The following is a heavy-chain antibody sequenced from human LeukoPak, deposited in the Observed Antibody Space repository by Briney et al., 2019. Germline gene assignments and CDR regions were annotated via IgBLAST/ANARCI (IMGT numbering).Heavy chain of an antibody. Sequence: GASVKVSCKASGYTFTGYYMHWVRQAPGQGLEWMGWINPNSGGTNYAQKFQGRVTMTRDTSISTAYMELSRLRSDDTAVYYCARGGDSSSWFISPDFWGQGTLVTVSS. J-gene: IGHJ4*02. D-gene: IGHD6-13*01. CDR2: INPNSGGT. CDR1: GYTFTGYY. V-gene: IGHV1-2*02. CDR3: ARGGDSSSWFISPDF.